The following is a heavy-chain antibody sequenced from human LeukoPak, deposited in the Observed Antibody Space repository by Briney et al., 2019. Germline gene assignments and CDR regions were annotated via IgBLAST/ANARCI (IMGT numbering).Heavy chain of an antibody. CDR3: ARDVGGSLDY. CDR2: IKEDESAK. V-gene: IGHV3-7*01. J-gene: IGHJ4*02. CDR1: GFAFRSYW. Sequence: GGSLRLSCAASGFAFRSYWMAWVRQAPGKGLEWVANIKEDESAKHQADSVKGRFTISRDNAQNSVYLQMSSLRGEDTAVYYCARDVGGSLDYWGQGTLVTVSS. D-gene: IGHD1-26*01.